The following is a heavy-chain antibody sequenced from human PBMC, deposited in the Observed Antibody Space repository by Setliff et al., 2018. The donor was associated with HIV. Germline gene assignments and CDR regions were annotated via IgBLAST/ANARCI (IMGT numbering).Heavy chain of an antibody. CDR3: ATSTSRFFWNGFYQGGFGSRNSHSFEN. J-gene: IGHJ4*02. CDR2: MHPNSGAT. D-gene: IGHD3-3*01. V-gene: IGHV1-2*02. Sequence: ASVKISCNTSGYTFTASYLHWVRQAPGQGLQWMGWMHPNSGATKYAQKFRDRVTLTGDTSISTASMELSSLKSDDTATYYCATSTSRFFWNGFYQGGFGSRNSHSFENWGQGTLVTVSS. CDR1: GYTFTASY.